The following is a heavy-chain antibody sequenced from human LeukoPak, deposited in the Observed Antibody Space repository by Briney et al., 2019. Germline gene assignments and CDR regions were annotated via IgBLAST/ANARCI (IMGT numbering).Heavy chain of an antibody. J-gene: IGHJ3*02. CDR1: GYTFTSYG. CDR3: ARELKVGASAAFDI. V-gene: IGHV1-18*01. Sequence: ASVKVSCKASGYTFTSYGISWVRQAPGQGLEWMGWISAYNGNTNYAQKLQGRVTMTTDTSTSTAYLELRSLRSDDTAVCYCARELKVGASAAFDIWGQGTMVTVSS. D-gene: IGHD1-26*01. CDR2: ISAYNGNT.